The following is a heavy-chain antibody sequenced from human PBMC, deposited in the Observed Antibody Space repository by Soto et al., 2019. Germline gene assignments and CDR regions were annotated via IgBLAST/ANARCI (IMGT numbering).Heavy chain of an antibody. J-gene: IGHJ4*02. CDR2: VHHSGST. CDR3: AKTGWFSLDF. D-gene: IGHD6-19*01. CDR1: GVSISSDIW. V-gene: IGHV4-4*02. Sequence: QVQLQESGPGLVEPSGTLSLTCAVSGVSISSDIWWSWVRQPPGKGLEWIGEVHHSGSTNYNPSLKSRVTILMDKSKNQLSLKLSSVTAAETAVYHCAKTGWFSLDFWGQGALVTVSS.